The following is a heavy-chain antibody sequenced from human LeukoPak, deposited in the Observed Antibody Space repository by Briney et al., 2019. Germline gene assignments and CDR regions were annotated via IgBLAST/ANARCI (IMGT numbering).Heavy chain of an antibody. J-gene: IGHJ3*02. CDR1: GCMFSGYG. D-gene: IGHD4-17*01. Sequence: GQSLRLSCAASGCMFSGYGMHWVRQAPGKGLEWAAVIWFDGSRRYYADSVKGRFTISRDDSKSTLYLEMNSLRAEDTAVYYCARFYGDYQAFDIWGQGTTVTVSS. CDR2: IWFDGSRR. V-gene: IGHV3-33*01. CDR3: ARFYGDYQAFDI.